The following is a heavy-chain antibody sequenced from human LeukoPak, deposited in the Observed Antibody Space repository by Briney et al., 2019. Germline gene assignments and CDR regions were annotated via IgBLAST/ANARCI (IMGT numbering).Heavy chain of an antibody. J-gene: IGHJ4*02. D-gene: IGHD1-7*01. Sequence: GGSLRLSCAASGFTFSNYAMSWVRQAPGKGLEWVSAVSSSGGNTYYADSVKGRFTISRDNSKNTLYLQMNSLRAEDTAVYYCAKTLSWNFKVTDYWGQGTLVTVSS. CDR2: VSSSGGNT. CDR3: AKTLSWNFKVTDY. CDR1: GFTFSNYA. V-gene: IGHV3-23*01.